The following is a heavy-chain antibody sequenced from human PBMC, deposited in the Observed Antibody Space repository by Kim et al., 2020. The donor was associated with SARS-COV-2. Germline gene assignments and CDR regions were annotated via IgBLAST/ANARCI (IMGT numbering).Heavy chain of an antibody. V-gene: IGHV4-34*01. CDR2: VSHRGGA. CDR3: ARIRGGGVLARRNGYFDL. D-gene: IGHD1-1*01. CDR1: GDSFSGDS. J-gene: IGHJ2*01. Sequence: SETLSLTCAVSGDSFSGDSWSWIRQPPGKGLEWIGEVSHRGGANYNPSLKSRVTISNQFSLTLSSVTAADTGVYYCARIRGGGVLARRNGYFDLWGRGTLVTVSS.